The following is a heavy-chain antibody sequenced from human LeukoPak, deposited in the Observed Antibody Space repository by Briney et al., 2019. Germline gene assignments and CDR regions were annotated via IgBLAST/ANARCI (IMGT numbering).Heavy chain of an antibody. Sequence: ASVKVSCKASGYTFTSYGISWVRQAPGQGLEWMGWISAYNGNTNYAQKLQDRVTMTTDTSTSTAYMELRSLRSDDTAVYYCARTDDSSGYYYLWGTTAPLDYWGQGTLVTVSS. CDR2: ISAYNGNT. CDR3: ARTDDSSGYYYLWGTTAPLDY. D-gene: IGHD3-22*01. V-gene: IGHV1-18*01. J-gene: IGHJ4*02. CDR1: GYTFTSYG.